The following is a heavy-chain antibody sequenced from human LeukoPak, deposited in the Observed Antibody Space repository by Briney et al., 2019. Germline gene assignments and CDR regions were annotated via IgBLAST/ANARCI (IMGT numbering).Heavy chain of an antibody. D-gene: IGHD6-6*01. CDR2: IIPIFGTA. Sequence: SVKVSCKASGGTFSSYAISWVRQAPGQGLEWMGGIIPIFGTANYAQKFQGRVTITADESTSTAYMELSSLRSEDTAVYYCASVAIAARSFDYWGKGTLVTVSS. CDR3: ASVAIAARSFDY. V-gene: IGHV1-69*13. J-gene: IGHJ4*02. CDR1: GGTFSSYA.